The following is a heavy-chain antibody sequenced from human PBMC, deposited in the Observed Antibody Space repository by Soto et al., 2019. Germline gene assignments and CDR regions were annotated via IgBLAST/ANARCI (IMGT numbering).Heavy chain of an antibody. V-gene: IGHV3-53*01. Sequence: DVQLVESGGGLIQPGESLRLSCAAFGLTISGKKYVAWVRQAPGKGLEWVSALYDVDGSFYADSVTGRFTTSSDSSKTTVYLQMTSLRAEDTALYYCTKASPDRHHMDVWGQGTTVTVSS. J-gene: IGHJ6*02. CDR3: TKASPDRHHMDV. CDR1: GLTISGKKY. CDR2: LYDVDGS.